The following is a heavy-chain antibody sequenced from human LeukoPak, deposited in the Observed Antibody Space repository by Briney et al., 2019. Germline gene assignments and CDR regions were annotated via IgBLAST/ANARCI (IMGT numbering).Heavy chain of an antibody. CDR3: ARARGYSGQHMDV. CDR1: GFTFSNYW. D-gene: IGHD6-25*01. Sequence: TGGSLRLSCAASGFTFSNYWMSWVRQAPGKGLEWVANIKQDGSEKNYVDSVKGRFTISRDNAKNSLYLQMNSLRAEDTAVYYCARARGYSGQHMDVWGKGTTVTVSS. J-gene: IGHJ6*04. CDR2: IKQDGSEK. V-gene: IGHV3-7*01.